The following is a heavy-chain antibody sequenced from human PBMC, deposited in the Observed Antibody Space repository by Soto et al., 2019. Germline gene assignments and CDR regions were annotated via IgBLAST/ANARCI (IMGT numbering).Heavy chain of an antibody. J-gene: IGHJ4*02. V-gene: IGHV4-59*08. D-gene: IGHD3-16*01. Sequence: LSLTCTVSGGSISSYYWSWIRQPPGKGLEWIGYIYYSGSTNYNPSLKSRVTTSVDTSKNQFSLKLSSVTAADTAVYYCARRWGTTFDYWGQGTLVTVSS. CDR2: IYYSGST. CDR1: GGSISSYY. CDR3: ARRWGTTFDY.